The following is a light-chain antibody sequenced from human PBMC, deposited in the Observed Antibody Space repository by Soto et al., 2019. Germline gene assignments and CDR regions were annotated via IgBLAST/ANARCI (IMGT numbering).Light chain of an antibody. V-gene: IGKV3-20*01. CDR3: QQYGSSPPWT. Sequence: EIVMTQSPATLSVSPWERATLSCMASQSVSSNLAWYQQKPGQAPRLLIYGASSRATGIPDRFSGSGSGTDFTLTISRLEPEDFAVYYCQQYGSSPPWTFGQGTKVDIK. CDR2: GAS. J-gene: IGKJ1*01. CDR1: QSVSSN.